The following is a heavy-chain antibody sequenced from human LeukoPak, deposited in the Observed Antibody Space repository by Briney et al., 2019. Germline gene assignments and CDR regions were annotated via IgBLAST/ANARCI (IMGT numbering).Heavy chain of an antibody. V-gene: IGHV4-38-2*02. CDR2: IYYSGST. J-gene: IGHJ4*02. Sequence: PSETLSLTCTVSGYSISSGYYWGWIRQPPGKGLEWIGSIYYSGSTYYNPSLKSRVTISVDTSKNQFSLKLSSVTAADTAVYYCARLYRVPAALNYFDYWGQGTLVTVSS. CDR1: GYSISSGYY. D-gene: IGHD2-2*01. CDR3: ARLYRVPAALNYFDY.